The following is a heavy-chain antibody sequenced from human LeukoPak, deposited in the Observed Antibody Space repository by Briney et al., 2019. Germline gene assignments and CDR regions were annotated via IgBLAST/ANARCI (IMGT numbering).Heavy chain of an antibody. V-gene: IGHV4-59*01. CDR2: IYDSEST. D-gene: IGHD3-22*01. CDR1: GGSIRGSY. J-gene: IGHJ4*02. Sequence: PSGTLSLTCAVSGGSIRGSYWTWIRQPPGKGLEWIGYIYDSESTDYNPSLKSRVTISIDTSKTQISLKLNSVTAADTAVYYCARGGAVGGYYSSPVPSNFDQWGQGTLVTVSS. CDR3: ARGGAVGGYYSSPVPSNFDQ.